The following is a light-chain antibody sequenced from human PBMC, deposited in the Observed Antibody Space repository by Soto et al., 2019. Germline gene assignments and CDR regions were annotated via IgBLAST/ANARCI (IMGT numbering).Light chain of an antibody. CDR3: QRYGTPHRT. CDR2: GAS. V-gene: IGKV3-20*01. Sequence: EIVLTQSPGILSLSPGERVSHSCRDSQRVSSSYLACYKQKLGQAPRPLIYGASSRATDIQDMFSGTGTGKDFNLTISTLEPADFTVNSCQRYGTPHRTFGQVTKV. J-gene: IGKJ1*01. CDR1: QRVSSSY.